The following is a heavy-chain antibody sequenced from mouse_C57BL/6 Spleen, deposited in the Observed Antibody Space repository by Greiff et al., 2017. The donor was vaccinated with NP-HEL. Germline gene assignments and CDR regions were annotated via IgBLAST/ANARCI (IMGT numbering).Heavy chain of an antibody. D-gene: IGHD1-1*01. CDR1: GFSLTSYA. CDR3: ARRAVVGDYYAMDY. CDR2: IWTGGGT. J-gene: IGHJ4*01. Sequence: VQLVESGPGLVAPSQSLSITCTVSGFSLTSYAISWVRQPPGKGLEWLGVIWTGGGTNYNSALKSRLSISKDNSKSQVFLKMNSLQTDDTARYYCARRAVVGDYYAMDYWGQGTSVTVSS. V-gene: IGHV2-9-1*01.